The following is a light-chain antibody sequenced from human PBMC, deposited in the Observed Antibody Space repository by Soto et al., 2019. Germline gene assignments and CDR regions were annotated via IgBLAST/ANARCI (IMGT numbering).Light chain of an antibody. J-gene: IGKJ4*01. CDR2: LGS. CDR1: QSLLHSNGYNY. Sequence: DIVMIQSPLALPVTPREPASISCRSSQSLLHSNGYNYLDWYLQQPGQSPQLLIFLGSNRASGVPDRFSGSGSGTDFTLKISRVEAGDVGIYYCMQSLQAPQLTFGGGTRVEIK. V-gene: IGKV2-28*01. CDR3: MQSLQAPQLT.